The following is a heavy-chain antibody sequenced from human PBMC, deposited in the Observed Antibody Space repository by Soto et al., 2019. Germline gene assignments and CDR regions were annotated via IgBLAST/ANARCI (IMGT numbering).Heavy chain of an antibody. J-gene: IGHJ5*02. D-gene: IGHD3-10*01. CDR2: ISSSSSTI. CDR1: GFTFSSYS. CDR3: ARDGVTMVLFS. V-gene: IGHV3-48*01. Sequence: GGSLRLSCAASGFTFSSYSMNWVRQAPGKGLEWVSYISSSSSTIYYADSVKGRFTISRDNAKNSLYLQMNSLRAEDTAVYYCARDGVTMVLFSWGQGTLVTVSS.